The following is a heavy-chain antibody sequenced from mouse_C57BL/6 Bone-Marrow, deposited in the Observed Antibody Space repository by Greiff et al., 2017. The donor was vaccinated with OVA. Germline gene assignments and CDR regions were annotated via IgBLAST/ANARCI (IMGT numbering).Heavy chain of an antibody. CDR1: GFTFSSYG. D-gene: IGHD2-2*01. CDR2: ISSGGSYT. Sequence: EVQLQQSGGDLVKPGGSLKLSCAASGFTFSSYGMSWVRQTPDKRLEWVATISSGGSYTYYPDSVKGLFTISRDNAKNTLYMQMSSLKSEDTAMYYCARRRDYGYAEFAYWGQGTLVTGSA. CDR3: ARRRDYGYAEFAY. J-gene: IGHJ3*01. V-gene: IGHV5-6*01.